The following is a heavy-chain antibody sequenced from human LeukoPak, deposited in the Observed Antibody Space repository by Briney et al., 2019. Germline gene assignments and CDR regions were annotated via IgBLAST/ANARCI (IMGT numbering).Heavy chain of an antibody. CDR2: ISYSGST. CDR1: GGSISTYY. CDR3: ARSPSGSYPD. D-gene: IGHD1-26*01. Sequence: PSETLSLTCTVSGGSISTYYWNWIRQPPGKGLEWIGSISYSGSTSYNLSLKRRVTMSIDTSKNHFSLRLSSMTAADTATYYCARSPSGSYPDWGQGTLVTVSS. V-gene: IGHV4-59*04. J-gene: IGHJ4*02.